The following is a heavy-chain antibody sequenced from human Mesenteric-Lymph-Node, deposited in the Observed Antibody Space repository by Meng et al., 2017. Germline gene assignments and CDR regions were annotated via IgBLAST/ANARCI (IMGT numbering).Heavy chain of an antibody. J-gene: IGHJ4*02. CDR2: ISGGGVTT. CDR3: AKEPIESGSYHLDY. D-gene: IGHD1-26*01. Sequence: EVQVLESGGGLVQPGGSLRLSCAASGFSFSSDAMIWVRQAPGKGLEWVSAISGGGVTTYYADSVKGRFTITRDNPKNTLYLQMNSLRAEDTAVYYCAKEPIESGSYHLDYWGQGTLVTVSS. CDR1: GFSFSSDA. V-gene: IGHV3-23*01.